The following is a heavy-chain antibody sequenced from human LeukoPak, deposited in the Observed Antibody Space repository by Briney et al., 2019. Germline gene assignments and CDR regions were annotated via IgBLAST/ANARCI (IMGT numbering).Heavy chain of an antibody. CDR3: AKDGTRSWYGGDY. CDR1: GFTFSSYG. Sequence: GGSLRLSCAASGFTFSSYGMHWVRQAPGKGLEWVAFIRYDGSNKYYADSVKGRFTISRDNSKNTLYLQMNSLRAEDTVVYYCAKDGTRSWYGGDYWGQGTLVTVSS. D-gene: IGHD6-13*01. J-gene: IGHJ4*02. CDR2: IRYDGSNK. V-gene: IGHV3-30*02.